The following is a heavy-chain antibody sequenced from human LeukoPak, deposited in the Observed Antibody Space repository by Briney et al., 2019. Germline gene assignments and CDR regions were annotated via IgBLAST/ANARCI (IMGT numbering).Heavy chain of an antibody. V-gene: IGHV4-4*07. D-gene: IGHD4-11*01. CDR3: ARDHYSNYGNWCDP. Sequence: SETLSLTCSVSGGSISGYYWSWIRQPAGKGLEWIGRVYNSGSINYNPSLKSRVTMSVDTSKNQFALKLRSVTAADTAVYYCARDHYSNYGNWCDPWGQGTLVTVSS. CDR2: VYNSGSI. J-gene: IGHJ5*02. CDR1: GGSISGYY.